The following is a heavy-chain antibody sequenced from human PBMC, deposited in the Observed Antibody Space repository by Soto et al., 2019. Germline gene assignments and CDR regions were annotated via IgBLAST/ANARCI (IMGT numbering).Heavy chain of an antibody. CDR1: GFSIFTTGVG. J-gene: IGHJ5*02. CDR3: TQVYGSGSWGWYFHT. D-gene: IGHD1-26*01. V-gene: IGHV2-5*01. Sequence: KESGPSLVKPTETLTLTCTFSGFSIFTTGVGVGWVRQPPGKALGWLTVIFWNADERYNPSLKTRVTVAKDTSNDQVVLTMTNMGPGDTATYYCTQVYGSGSWGWYFHTWGQGNPVTVSS. CDR2: IFWNADE.